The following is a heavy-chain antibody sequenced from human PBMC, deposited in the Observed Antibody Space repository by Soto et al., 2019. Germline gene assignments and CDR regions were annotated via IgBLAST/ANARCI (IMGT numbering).Heavy chain of an antibody. CDR2: IIPILGIA. J-gene: IGHJ4*02. CDR3: ASPGHYYGSGSYWFY. V-gene: IGHV1-69*02. D-gene: IGHD3-10*01. Sequence: GASVKVSCKASGGTFSSYTISWVRQAPGQGLEWMGRIIPILGIANYAQKFQGRVTITADKSTSTAYMELSSLRSEDTAVYYCASPGHYYGSGSYWFYWGQGTLVTVSS. CDR1: GGTFSSYT.